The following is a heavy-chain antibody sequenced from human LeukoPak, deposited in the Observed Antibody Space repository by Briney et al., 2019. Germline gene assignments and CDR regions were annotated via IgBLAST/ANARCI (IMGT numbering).Heavy chain of an antibody. CDR3: ARDLWFGESDY. D-gene: IGHD3-10*01. CDR2: VYTSGST. Sequence: SETLSLTCTLSGGSISSYYWSWIRQPAGKGLEWIGRVYTSGSTNYNPSLKSRVTMSVDTSKNQFSPKLSSVTAADTAVYYCARDLWFGESDYWGQGTLVTVSS. V-gene: IGHV4-4*07. CDR1: GGSISSYY. J-gene: IGHJ4*02.